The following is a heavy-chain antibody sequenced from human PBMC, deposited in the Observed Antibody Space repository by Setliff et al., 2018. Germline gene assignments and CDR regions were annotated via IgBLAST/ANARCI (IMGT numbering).Heavy chain of an antibody. V-gene: IGHV4-39*01. Sequence: TCTVSGGSISSGSDYWAWIRQPPGKGLEWLGTVYHSGGTYYNPSLKSRVTMSVDTSKNLFSLKLSSVAAADTALYYCARGFDVCGGGACYTDGPYYFDYWGLGTLVTVSS. CDR3: ARGFDVCGGGACYTDGPYYFDY. CDR1: GGSISSGSDY. CDR2: VYHSGGT. J-gene: IGHJ4*02. D-gene: IGHD2-21*02.